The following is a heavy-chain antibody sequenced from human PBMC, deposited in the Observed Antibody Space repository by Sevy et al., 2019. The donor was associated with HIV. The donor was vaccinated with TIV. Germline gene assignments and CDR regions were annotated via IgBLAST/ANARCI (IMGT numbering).Heavy chain of an antibody. V-gene: IGHV3-7*01. CDR1: GFTLNSYW. Sequence: GGSLRLSCVASGFTLNSYWMSWVRQAPGKGLEWVANIKQDGSVRYYVDSVKGHFTISRDNARNLVYLQMNSLRVEDTALYYCVRAIAADGSFWGQGTLVTVSS. D-gene: IGHD6-13*01. CDR3: VRAIAADGSF. J-gene: IGHJ4*02. CDR2: IKQDGSVR.